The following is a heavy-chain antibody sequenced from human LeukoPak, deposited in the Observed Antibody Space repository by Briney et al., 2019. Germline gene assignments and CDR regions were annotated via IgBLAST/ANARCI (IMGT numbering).Heavy chain of an antibody. Sequence: SETLSLTCTVSGGSISSYYWSWIRQPAGKGLEWIGRIYTSGSTNYNPSLKSRVTMSVDTSKNQFSLKLSSVTAADTAVYYCARRWIAVAGIAFDIWGQGTMVTVSS. J-gene: IGHJ3*02. V-gene: IGHV4-4*07. CDR3: ARRWIAVAGIAFDI. CDR2: IYTSGST. D-gene: IGHD6-19*01. CDR1: GGSISSYY.